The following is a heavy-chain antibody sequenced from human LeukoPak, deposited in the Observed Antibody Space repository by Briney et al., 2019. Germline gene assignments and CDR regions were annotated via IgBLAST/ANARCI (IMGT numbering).Heavy chain of an antibody. J-gene: IGHJ4*02. Sequence: SETLSLTCRVSGGSISRSSYYWGWLRQPPGKGLEWIGSIYYTGRTYDTPSLKSRVTISVDTSKNQFSLKLSSVTAADTAVYYCARTYDFWSGYENYFDYWGQGTLVTVSS. CDR2: IYYTGRT. D-gene: IGHD3-3*01. V-gene: IGHV4-39*07. CDR1: GGSISRSSYY. CDR3: ARTYDFWSGYENYFDY.